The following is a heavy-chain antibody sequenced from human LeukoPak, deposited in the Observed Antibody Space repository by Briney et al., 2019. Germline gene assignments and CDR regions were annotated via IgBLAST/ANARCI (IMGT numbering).Heavy chain of an antibody. D-gene: IGHD6-13*01. V-gene: IGHV3-53*01. Sequence: GGSLRLSCAASGLTVSSKDMSWVRQAPGKGLEWVSVIYSGGSTYYADSVKGRFTFSRDNSKNTLSLQMNSLRLEDTAVYYCAKGDREEVAGGTGFDYWGQGTLVTVSS. J-gene: IGHJ4*02. CDR2: IYSGGST. CDR1: GLTVSSKD. CDR3: AKGDREEVAGGTGFDY.